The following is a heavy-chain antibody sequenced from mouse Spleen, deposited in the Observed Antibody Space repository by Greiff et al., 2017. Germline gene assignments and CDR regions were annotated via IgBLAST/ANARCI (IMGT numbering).Heavy chain of an antibody. J-gene: IGHJ4*01. CDR2: IWSGGST. Sequence: VQLQQSGPGLVQPSQSLSITCTVSGFSLTSYGVHWVRQSPGKGLEWLGVIWSGGSTDYNAAFISRLSISKDNSKSQVFFKMNSLQADDTAIYYCARILWSYAMDYWGQGTSVTVSS. CDR1: GFSLTSYG. V-gene: IGHV2-2*01. CDR3: ARILWSYAMDY.